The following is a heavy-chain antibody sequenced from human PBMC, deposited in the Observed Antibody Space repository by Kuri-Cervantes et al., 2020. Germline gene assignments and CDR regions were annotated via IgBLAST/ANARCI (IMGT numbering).Heavy chain of an antibody. Sequence: GGSLRLSCAASGFTFDDYAMHWVRQAPGKGLEWVSGISWNSGSIGHADSVKGRFTISRDNAKNSLYLQMNSLRAEDTALYYCAKGYGWGLSPGDYWGQGTLVTVSS. V-gene: IGHV3-9*01. CDR2: ISWNSGSI. J-gene: IGHJ4*02. CDR3: AKGYGWGLSPGDY. D-gene: IGHD1-26*01. CDR1: GFTFDDYA.